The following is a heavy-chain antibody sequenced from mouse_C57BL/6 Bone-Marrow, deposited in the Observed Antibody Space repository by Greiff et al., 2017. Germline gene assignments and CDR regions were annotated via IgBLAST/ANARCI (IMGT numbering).Heavy chain of an antibody. D-gene: IGHD1-1*01. CDR1: GYTFTSHW. Sequence: QVQLQQSGPELVRPGASVKISCKAPGYTFTSHWMQWVRQRPGQGLEWIGEIFPGSGSTYSNEKFKGKATLTLDTSSSKAYRRLSSLTSEDSAVSFCARFGSSYDFDYCGQGTTLTVSS. V-gene: IGHV1-56*01. CDR2: IFPGSGST. CDR3: ARFGSSYDFDY. J-gene: IGHJ2*01.